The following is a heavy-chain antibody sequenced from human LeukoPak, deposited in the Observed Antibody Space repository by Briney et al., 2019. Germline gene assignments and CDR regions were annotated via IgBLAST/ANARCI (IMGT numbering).Heavy chain of an antibody. Sequence: GGSLRLSCAASGFTISDSYMTWIRQAPGKGLEWVSYISNSGSTIYYADSVKGRFTISRDSANNSLYLQMNSLRAEDTAVYYCATMRWTTRPEDYWGQGTLVTVSS. D-gene: IGHD6-6*01. V-gene: IGHV3-11*04. J-gene: IGHJ4*02. CDR3: ATMRWTTRPEDY. CDR2: ISNSGSTI. CDR1: GFTISDSY.